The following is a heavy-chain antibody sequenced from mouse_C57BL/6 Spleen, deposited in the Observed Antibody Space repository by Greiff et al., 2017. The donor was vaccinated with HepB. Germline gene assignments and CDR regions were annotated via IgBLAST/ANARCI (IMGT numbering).Heavy chain of an antibody. Sequence: VQLVESGPELVKPGASVKISCKASGYAFSSSWMNWVKQRPGKGLEWIGRIYPGDGDTNYNGKFKGKATLTADKSSSTAYMQLSSLTSEDSAVYFCARGFYYGNYQYYFDYWGQGTTLTVSS. CDR3: ARGFYYGNYQYYFDY. D-gene: IGHD2-1*01. CDR2: IYPGDGDT. CDR1: GYAFSSSW. J-gene: IGHJ2*01. V-gene: IGHV1-82*01.